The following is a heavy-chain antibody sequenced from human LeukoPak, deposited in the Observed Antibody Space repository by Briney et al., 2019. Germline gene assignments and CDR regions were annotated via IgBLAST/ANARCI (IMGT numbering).Heavy chain of an antibody. CDR1: GFTFDDYG. J-gene: IGHJ4*02. V-gene: IGHV3-20*04. CDR2: INWNGGST. CDR3: AKRIQSAMAMGY. D-gene: IGHD5-18*01. Sequence: GGSLRLSCAASGFTFDDYGMSWVRQAPGKGLEWVSGINWNGGSTGYADSVKGRFTISRDNAKNSLYLQMNSLRAEDTAVYYCAKRIQSAMAMGYWGQGTLVTVSS.